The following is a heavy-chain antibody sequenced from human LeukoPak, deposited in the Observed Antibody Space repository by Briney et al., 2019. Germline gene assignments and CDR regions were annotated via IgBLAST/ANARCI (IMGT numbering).Heavy chain of an antibody. CDR3: ARASFYDFWSGYYRTEFDP. J-gene: IGHJ5*02. V-gene: IGHV1-8*01. Sequence: ASVKVSCKASGYTFTSYDINWVRQATGQGLECMGRMNTNSGNTGYAQKFQGRVTMTRNTSISTAYMELSSLRSEDTAVYYCARASFYDFWSGYYRTEFDPWGQGTLVTVSS. D-gene: IGHD3-3*01. CDR2: MNTNSGNT. CDR1: GYTFTSYD.